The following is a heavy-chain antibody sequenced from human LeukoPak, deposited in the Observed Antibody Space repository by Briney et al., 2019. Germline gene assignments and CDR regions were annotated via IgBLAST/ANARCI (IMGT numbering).Heavy chain of an antibody. J-gene: IGHJ4*02. D-gene: IGHD6-6*01. CDR3: ERGNELVGYY. CDR2: IYYSGRT. V-gene: IGHV4-39*07. Sequence: SETLSLTCTVSGGSISSSSYYWGWLRQPPGKGLEGIGSIYYSGRTYYNPSLKTRVTISVDTYKNQFSVKVSSVNAAATAVYYCERGNELVGYYWGQGTMVTVSS. CDR1: GGSISSSSYY.